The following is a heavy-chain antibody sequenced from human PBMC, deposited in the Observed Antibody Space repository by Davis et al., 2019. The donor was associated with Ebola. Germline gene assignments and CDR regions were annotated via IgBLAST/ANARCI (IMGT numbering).Heavy chain of an antibody. CDR3: ARGSAYSGSYYYFDY. CDR2: INAGNGNT. V-gene: IGHV1-3*01. J-gene: IGHJ4*02. D-gene: IGHD1-26*01. CDR1: GYTFTSYY. Sequence: AASVKVSCKASGYTFTSYYMHWVRQAPGQRLEWMGWINAGNGNTKYSQKFQGRVTITRDTSASTAYMELSSLRSEDTAVYYFARGSAYSGSYYYFDYWGQGTLVTVSS.